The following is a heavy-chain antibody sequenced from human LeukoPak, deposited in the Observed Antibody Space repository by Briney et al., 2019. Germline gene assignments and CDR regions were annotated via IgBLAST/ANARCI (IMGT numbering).Heavy chain of an antibody. D-gene: IGHD3-10*01. V-gene: IGHV3-15*01. CDR1: GFTFSNAW. CDR2: IKSKTDGGTT. J-gene: IGHJ3*02. CDR3: TTVPHYYGSGSYFGAFDI. Sequence: GGSLRLSCAASGFTFSNAWMSWVRQAPGKGLEWVGRIKSKTDGGTTDYAAPVKGRFTISRDDSKNTLYLQMNSLKTEDTAVYYCTTVPHYYGSGSYFGAFDIWGQGTMVTVSS.